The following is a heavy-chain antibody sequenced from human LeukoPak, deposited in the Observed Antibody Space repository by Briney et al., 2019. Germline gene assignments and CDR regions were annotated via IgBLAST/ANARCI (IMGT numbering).Heavy chain of an antibody. CDR1: GGSISSGSYY. CDR3: ARVEDSECWFDP. D-gene: IGHD2/OR15-2a*01. CDR2: IYISGIT. V-gene: IGHV4-61*02. J-gene: IGHJ5*02. Sequence: SETLSLTCTVSGGSISSGSYYWSWIRQPAGKGLEWIGRIYISGITKYNPSLKSRVTMSIDTSKNQFSLKLRSVTAADTAVYYCARVEDSECWFDPWGQGTLVTVSS.